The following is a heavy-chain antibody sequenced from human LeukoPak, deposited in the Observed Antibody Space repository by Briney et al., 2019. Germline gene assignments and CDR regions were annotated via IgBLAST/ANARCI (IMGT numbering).Heavy chain of an antibody. CDR2: IYHSGST. CDR1: GGSISSSNW. Sequence: SETLSLTCAVSGGSISSSNWWSWVRQPPGKGLEWIGEIYHSGSTDYNPSLKSQVTISVDKSKNQFSLKLSSVTAADTAVYYCARLQRITMNAFDIWGQGTMVTVSS. V-gene: IGHV4-4*02. J-gene: IGHJ3*02. D-gene: IGHD3-22*01. CDR3: ARLQRITMNAFDI.